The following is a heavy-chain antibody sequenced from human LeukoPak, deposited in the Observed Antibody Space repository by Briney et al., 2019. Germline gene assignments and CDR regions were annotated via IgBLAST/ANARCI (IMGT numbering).Heavy chain of an antibody. D-gene: IGHD2-2*01. CDR3: ASDSRSSISYY. CDR1: GGSFAGFY. Sequence: SETLSLTCAAYGGSFAGFYWTWIRQSPDKGLEWIGEINHSGGINYNPSLKSRATISLDTSKNQFALKLSSVTATDTALYYCASDSRSSISYYWGQGTLVTVSS. V-gene: IGHV4-34*01. J-gene: IGHJ4*02. CDR2: INHSGGI.